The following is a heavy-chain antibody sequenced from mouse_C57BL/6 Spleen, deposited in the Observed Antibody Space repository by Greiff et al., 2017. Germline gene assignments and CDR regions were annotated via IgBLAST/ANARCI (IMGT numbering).Heavy chain of an antibody. CDR3: ARGQLRPYDYAMDY. Sequence: VQLQQSGAELVKPGASVKLSCTASGFNIKDYYMHWVKQRTEQGLEWIGRIDPADGETKYAPQFQGKATITADTSSHTAYLQLSSLTSEDDAVYDYARGQLRPYDYAMDYWGQGTSVTVSS. CDR1: GFNIKDYY. V-gene: IGHV14-2*01. J-gene: IGHJ4*01. D-gene: IGHD3-2*02. CDR2: IDPADGET.